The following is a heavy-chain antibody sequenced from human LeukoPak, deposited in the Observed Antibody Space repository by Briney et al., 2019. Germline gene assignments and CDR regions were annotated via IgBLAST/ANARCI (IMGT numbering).Heavy chain of an antibody. Sequence: GGSLRLSCAASGFTFSDHHMSWIRQAPGKGLEWLSYISSGGVTIYYADSVKGRFTISRDNAKNSVYLQMNSLRAEDTAVYYCARRLYDPVDYWGQGTLVTVSS. D-gene: IGHD3-3*01. CDR3: ARRLYDPVDY. CDR2: ISSGGVTI. J-gene: IGHJ4*02. CDR1: GFTFSDHH. V-gene: IGHV3-11*01.